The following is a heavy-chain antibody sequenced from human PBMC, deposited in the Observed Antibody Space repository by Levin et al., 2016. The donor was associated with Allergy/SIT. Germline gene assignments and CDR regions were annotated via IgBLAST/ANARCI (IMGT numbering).Heavy chain of an antibody. CDR3: VRQTGRRYCRGGNCYESVSQTFDF. Sequence: VRQMPGKGLEWIATIYYSGTTYYNPSLKSRVTISVDTSKNQFSLKLSSVTAADTAVYYCVRQTGRRYCRGGNCYESVSQTFDFWGQGALVTVSS. V-gene: IGHV4-39*01. CDR2: IYYSGTT. D-gene: IGHD2-15*01. J-gene: IGHJ4*02.